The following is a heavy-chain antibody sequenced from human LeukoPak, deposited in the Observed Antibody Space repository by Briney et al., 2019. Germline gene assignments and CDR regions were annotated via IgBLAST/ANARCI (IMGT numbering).Heavy chain of an antibody. CDR2: INPSGGST. CDR3: ARTDGIAVAGVYYYYGMDV. J-gene: IGHJ6*02. D-gene: IGHD6-19*01. Sequence: ASVKVSCKASGYSFISYYIHWVRQAPGQGLEWMGIINPSGGSTSYAQKFQGRVTMTRDTSTSTVYMELSSLRSEDTAVYHCARTDGIAVAGVYYYYGMDVWGQGTTVTVSS. V-gene: IGHV1-46*01. CDR1: GYSFISYY.